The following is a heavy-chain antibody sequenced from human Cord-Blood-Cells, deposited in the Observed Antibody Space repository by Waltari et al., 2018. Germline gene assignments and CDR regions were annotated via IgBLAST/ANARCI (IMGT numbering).Heavy chain of an antibody. Sequence: QVQLQESGPGLVKPSQTLSLTCTVSVGSISSGGYYWSWIRQHPGKGLEWIGYIYYSGSTYYNPSLKSRVTISVDTSKNQFSLKLSSVTAADTAVYYCAREGTDQLLFDYWGQGTLVTVSS. D-gene: IGHD2-2*01. CDR3: AREGTDQLLFDY. CDR1: VGSISSGGYY. V-gene: IGHV4-31*03. J-gene: IGHJ4*02. CDR2: IYYSGST.